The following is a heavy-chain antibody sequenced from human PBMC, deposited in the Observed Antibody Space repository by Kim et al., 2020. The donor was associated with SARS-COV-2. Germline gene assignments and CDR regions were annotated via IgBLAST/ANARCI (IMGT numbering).Heavy chain of an antibody. J-gene: IGHJ6*02. D-gene: IGHD3-9*01. CDR1: GFTFDDYA. Sequence: GGSLRLSCAASGFTFDDYAMHWVRQAPGKGLEWVSGISWNSGSIGYADSVKGRFTISRDNAKNSLYLQMNSLRAEDTALYYCAKDTGHDILTGPIGGVPYYYYGMDVWGQGTTVTVSS. V-gene: IGHV3-9*01. CDR3: AKDTGHDILTGPIGGVPYYYYGMDV. CDR2: ISWNSGSI.